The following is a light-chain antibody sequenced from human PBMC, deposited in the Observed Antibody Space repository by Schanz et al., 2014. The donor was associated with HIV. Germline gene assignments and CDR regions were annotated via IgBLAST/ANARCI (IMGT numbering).Light chain of an antibody. J-gene: IGLJ3*02. CDR3: AAWDDSLKVWV. CDR2: EIS. Sequence: QSALTQPASVSGSPGQSITISCTGTSSDVGSYNLLSWNQQYPGKAPKLMIYEISKWPSGVSNRFSGSKSGNTASLTISGLQAEDEADYYCAAWDDSLKVWVFGGGTKLTVL. CDR1: SSDVGSYNL. V-gene: IGLV2-23*02.